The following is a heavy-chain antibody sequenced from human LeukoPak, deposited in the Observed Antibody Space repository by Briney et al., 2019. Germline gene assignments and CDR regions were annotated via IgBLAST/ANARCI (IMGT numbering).Heavy chain of an antibody. CDR2: LRGNGDT. CDR1: GFTFSSYA. Sequence: PGGSLRLSCAASGFTFSSYAMSWVREAPARGLEWVSSLRGNGDTFYADSVKGRFTLSRDDSRNTVYLQLNNLRVEDTAVYYCAKACCVSNADAVLWGQGTVVTVSS. D-gene: IGHD1-1*01. J-gene: IGHJ4*02. CDR3: AKACCVSNADAVL. V-gene: IGHV3-23*01.